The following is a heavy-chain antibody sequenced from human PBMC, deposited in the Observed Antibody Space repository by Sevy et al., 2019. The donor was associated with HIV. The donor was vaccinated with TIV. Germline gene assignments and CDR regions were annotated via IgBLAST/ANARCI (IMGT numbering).Heavy chain of an antibody. CDR1: GFTFSTYG. CDR3: AKVLHIDVVPAAIDYYYGMDV. CDR2: IRFDGTIK. D-gene: IGHD2-2*01. Sequence: GGSLRLSCAASGFTFSTYGMHWVRQAPGKGLEWVAFIRFDGTIKYYTDSVKGRLTISRDNSKNTLYLQMNSLRAEDTAVYFCAKVLHIDVVPAAIDYYYGMDVWGQGTTVTVSS. J-gene: IGHJ6*02. V-gene: IGHV3-30*02.